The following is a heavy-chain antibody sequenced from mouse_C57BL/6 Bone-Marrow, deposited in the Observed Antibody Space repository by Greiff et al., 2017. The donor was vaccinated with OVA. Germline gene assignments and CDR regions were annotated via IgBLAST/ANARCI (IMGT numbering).Heavy chain of an antibody. J-gene: IGHJ3*01. CDR2: IWSGGST. V-gene: IGHV2-2*01. Sequence: QVQLKESGPGLVQPSQSLSITCTVSGFSLTSYGVHWVRQSPGKGLEWLGVIWSGGSTDYNAAFISRLCIRKDNSKSQVFFKMNSLQADVTARYYCASPLPWFADWGQGTLVTVSA. CDR1: GFSLTSYG. CDR3: ASPLPWFAD.